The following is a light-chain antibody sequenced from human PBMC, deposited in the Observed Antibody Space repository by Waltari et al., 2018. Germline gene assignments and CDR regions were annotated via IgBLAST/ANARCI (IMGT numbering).Light chain of an antibody. CDR1: SSDVGGYNY. V-gene: IGLV2-11*01. J-gene: IGLJ2*01. Sequence: QSALTQPRSVSGSPGQSVAIPCTGTSSDVGGYNYVSWYQQYPGTAPKLIIYDVTKRPSGVPDRFSGSKSGNTASLTISGLQAEDEADYYCCSYAGTYTPLFGGGTKLTVL. CDR3: CSYAGTYTPL. CDR2: DVT.